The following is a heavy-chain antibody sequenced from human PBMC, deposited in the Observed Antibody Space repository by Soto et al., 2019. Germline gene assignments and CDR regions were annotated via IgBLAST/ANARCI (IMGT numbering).Heavy chain of an antibody. Sequence: PSETLSLTCTVSGGSISSYYWSWIRQPPGKGLEWIGYIYYSGSTNYNPSLKSRVTISVDTSKNQLSLKLSSVTVADTAVYYCARRYGYYFDYWGQGTLVTVSS. CDR3: ARRYGYYFDY. CDR1: GGSISSYY. J-gene: IGHJ4*02. V-gene: IGHV4-59*08. D-gene: IGHD4-17*01. CDR2: IYYSGST.